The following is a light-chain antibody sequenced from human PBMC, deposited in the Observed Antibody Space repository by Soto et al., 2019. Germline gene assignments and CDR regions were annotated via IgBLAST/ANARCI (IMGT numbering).Light chain of an antibody. Sequence: EIVLTQSPATLSLSPGERATLSCRASQSVNSYLAWYQQKSGQAPRLLIYDASSTATDIPARFSGSGSGTDFTLTISSLEPADFAVYYCQHCSGFTFGPGTKVDIK. CDR3: QHCSGFT. V-gene: IGKV3-11*01. CDR1: QSVNSY. J-gene: IGKJ3*01. CDR2: DAS.